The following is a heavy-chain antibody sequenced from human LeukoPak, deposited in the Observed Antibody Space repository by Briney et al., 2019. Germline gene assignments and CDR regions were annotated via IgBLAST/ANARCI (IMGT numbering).Heavy chain of an antibody. CDR2: IYYSGST. J-gene: IGHJ2*01. D-gene: IGHD6-13*01. CDR3: ARVYYSSSYDYWYFDL. Sequence: PSKTLSLTCTVSGGSIRNYYWSWIRQPPGKGLEWIGYIYYSGSTNYNPSLKSRVTISVDTSKNQFSLKLSSVTAADTAVYYCARVYYSSSYDYWYFDLWGRGTLVTVSS. V-gene: IGHV4-59*01. CDR1: GGSIRNYY.